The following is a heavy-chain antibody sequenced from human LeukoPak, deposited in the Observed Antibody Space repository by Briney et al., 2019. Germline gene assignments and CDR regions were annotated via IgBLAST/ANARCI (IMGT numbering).Heavy chain of an antibody. CDR2: LSGSGDTT. J-gene: IGHJ4*02. V-gene: IGHV3-23*01. D-gene: IGHD7-27*01. Sequence: SGGALRLSCAASGVIFNSYGMSWVRQAPGKGLEWVSALSGSGDTTYYADSVKGRFTISRDNSKNTLYLQMTSLRVEDTAIYYCAKDRSWGLDYWGQGTLVTVSS. CDR1: GVIFNSYG. CDR3: AKDRSWGLDY.